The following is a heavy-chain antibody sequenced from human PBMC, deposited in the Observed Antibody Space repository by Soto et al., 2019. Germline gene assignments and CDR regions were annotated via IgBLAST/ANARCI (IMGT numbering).Heavy chain of an antibody. V-gene: IGHV3-66*01. D-gene: IGHD3-10*01. CDR1: GGSISSGDYY. CDR2: VFKDGET. J-gene: IGHJ4*02. CDR3: TRGARGEAWL. Sequence: ETLSLTCTVSGGSISSGDYYWSWVRQAPGKAPEWLSVVFKDGETWYGDSVKGRFITSRDFSRNTLFLQMNSLRVEDTAIYYCTRGARGEAWLWGQGTPVTVSS.